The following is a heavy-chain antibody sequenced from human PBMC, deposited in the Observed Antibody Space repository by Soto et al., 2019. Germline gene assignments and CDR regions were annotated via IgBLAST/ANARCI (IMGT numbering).Heavy chain of an antibody. CDR3: ARDKITGLFDY. D-gene: IGHD2-8*02. V-gene: IGHV4-34*01. J-gene: IGHJ4*02. CDR2: INHSGST. Sequence: QLNLQQGAAGLLKPSGTWSLTCAVYGGSFVVYYWTWIRQPPGTGREWIGEINHSGSTNYIPSLKSRVTISVDTSKNQFSLKLTSVTAADTAVYYCARDKITGLFDYWGQGTLVTVSS. CDR1: GGSFVVYY.